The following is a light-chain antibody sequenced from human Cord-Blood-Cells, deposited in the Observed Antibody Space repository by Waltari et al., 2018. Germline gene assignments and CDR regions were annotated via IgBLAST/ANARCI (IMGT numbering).Light chain of an antibody. CDR2: EGS. CDR3: CSHAGSSTWVV. CDR1: SSDVGSYNL. J-gene: IGLJ2*01. Sequence: QSALTQPASVSGSPGQSITISCTGTSSDVGSYNLVSWYQQHPGKAPKLRIYEGSKRPSGVSNRFSGSRSGNTASLTISGLQAEDEADYYCCSHAGSSTWVVFGGGTKLTVL. V-gene: IGLV2-23*01.